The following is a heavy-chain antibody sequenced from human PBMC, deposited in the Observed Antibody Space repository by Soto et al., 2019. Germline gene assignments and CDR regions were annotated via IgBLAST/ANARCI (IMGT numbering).Heavy chain of an antibody. CDR1: GYTFTDSA. CDR3: ARDRGSSWYDS. V-gene: IGHV1-18*01. D-gene: IGHD6-13*01. Sequence: ASVKVSCKASGYTFTDSAIHWVRQAPGQSLELLGWIAPGNGNTNYAQKLQGRVTMTTDTSTSTAYMELRSLRSDDTAVYYCARDRGSSWYDSWGQGTLVTVSS. CDR2: IAPGNGNT. J-gene: IGHJ5*01.